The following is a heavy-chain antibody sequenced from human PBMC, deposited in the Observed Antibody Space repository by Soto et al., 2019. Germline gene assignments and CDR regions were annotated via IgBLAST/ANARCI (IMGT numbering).Heavy chain of an antibody. Sequence: QLQLQESDSGLVKPSQTLSLTCAVSGGSVSSGDYSWTWIRQPAGKGLEWIGYVSHIGSTYYNPSLKTRVNVSLDKSKNQFSLKLTSVTAADSAVYFCASGVWNRPYYYHAMDVWGQGTTVTVSS. CDR1: GGSVSSGDYS. CDR2: VSHIGST. D-gene: IGHD1-1*01. V-gene: IGHV4-30-2*01. J-gene: IGHJ6*02. CDR3: ASGVWNRPYYYHAMDV.